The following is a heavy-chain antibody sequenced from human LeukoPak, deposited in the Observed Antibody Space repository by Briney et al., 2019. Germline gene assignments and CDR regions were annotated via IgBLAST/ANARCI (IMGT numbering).Heavy chain of an antibody. J-gene: IGHJ4*02. CDR2: IIPIFGTA. D-gene: IGHD2-15*01. Sequence: SAKVSCKASGGTFSSYAISWVRQAPGQGLEWMGRIIPIFGTANYAQKFQGRVTITTDESTSTAYMELSSLRSEDTAVYYCASMGVVVVVAATEYYFDYWGQGTLVTVSS. CDR1: GGTFSSYA. V-gene: IGHV1-69*05. CDR3: ASMGVVVVVAATEYYFDY.